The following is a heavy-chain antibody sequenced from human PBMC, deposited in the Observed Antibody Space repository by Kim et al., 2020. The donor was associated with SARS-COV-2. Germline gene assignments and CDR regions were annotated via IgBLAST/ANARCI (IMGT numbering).Heavy chain of an antibody. V-gene: IGHV1-69*13. J-gene: IGHJ4*02. D-gene: IGHD3-22*01. CDR3: AVYYYDSRDYFDH. CDR1: GGTFSNYA. Sequence: SVKVSCKASGGTFSNYAISWVRQAPGQGLEWMGGIIPLFGTENYAQKFQGRVTISADASTSTTYMEVTSLRSEDTALYYCAVYYYDSRDYFDHWGLGTLVTVSS. CDR2: IIPLFGTE.